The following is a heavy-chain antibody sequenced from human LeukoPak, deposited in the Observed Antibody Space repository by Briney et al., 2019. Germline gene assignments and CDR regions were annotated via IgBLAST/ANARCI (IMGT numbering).Heavy chain of an antibody. V-gene: IGHV3-23*01. CDR2: ISGSGGST. D-gene: IGHD3-10*01. CDR1: GFTFSSYG. J-gene: IGHJ4*02. Sequence: GGSLRLSCAASGFTFSSYGMSWVRQPPGKGLEWVSAISGSGGSTYYADSVKGRFTISRDNSKNTLYLQMNSLRAEDTAVYYCAKDPSVLWFGESHDYWGQGTLVTVSS. CDR3: AKDPSVLWFGESHDY.